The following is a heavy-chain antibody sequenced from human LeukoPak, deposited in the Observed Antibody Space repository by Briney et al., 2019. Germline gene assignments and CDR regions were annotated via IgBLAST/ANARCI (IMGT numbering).Heavy chain of an antibody. V-gene: IGHV3-23*01. CDR2: ISGSGGST. J-gene: IGHJ3*02. CDR3: AKGDGFLECCEPDAFDI. D-gene: IGHD3-3*01. Sequence: GGSLRLSCAASGFTFSSYAMSWVRQAPGKGLEWVSAISGSGGSTYYADSVKGRFTISRDNSKNTLYLQMNSLRAEDTAVYYCAKGDGFLECCEPDAFDIWGQGTMVTVSS. CDR1: GFTFSSYA.